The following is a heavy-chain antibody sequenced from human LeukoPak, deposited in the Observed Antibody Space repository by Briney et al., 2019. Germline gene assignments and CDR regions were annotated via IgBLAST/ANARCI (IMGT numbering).Heavy chain of an antibody. D-gene: IGHD2-15*01. CDR1: GGSFSGYD. CDR2: INHSGST. CDR3: ARERTVSGGSYT. Sequence: PSETLSLTCAVYGGSFSGYDWSWIRQPPGKGLEWIGEINHSGSTNYNPSLKSRVTISVDTSKNQFSLKLSSVTAADTAVYYCARERTVSGGSYTWGQGTLVTVSS. J-gene: IGHJ5*02. V-gene: IGHV4-34*01.